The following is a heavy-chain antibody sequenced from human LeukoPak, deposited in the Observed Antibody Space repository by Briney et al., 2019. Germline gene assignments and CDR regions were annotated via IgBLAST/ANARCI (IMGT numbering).Heavy chain of an antibody. Sequence: SETLSLTCTISGDSIDDSYWSWIRQSPGKGLEWIGYISYSGSANYNPSLKSRVTISLDTSKNQFSLSLRSVTAADTAVYSCATMTTVTMYSYYFDSWGQGTLVTVS. CDR3: ATMTTVTMYSYYFDS. V-gene: IGHV4-59*01. CDR1: GDSIDDSY. CDR2: ISYSGSA. D-gene: IGHD4-11*01. J-gene: IGHJ4*02.